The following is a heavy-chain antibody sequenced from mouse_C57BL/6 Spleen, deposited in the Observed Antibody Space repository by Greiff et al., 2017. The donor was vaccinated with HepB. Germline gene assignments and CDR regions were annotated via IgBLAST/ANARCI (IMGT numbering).Heavy chain of an antibody. CDR2: IYPGDGDT. J-gene: IGHJ3*01. CDR1: GYAFSSYW. D-gene: IGHD1-1*01. CDR3: ARSGITTVVAPY. V-gene: IGHV1-80*01. Sequence: VQLQQSGAELVKPGASVKISCKASGYAFSSYWMNWVKQRPGKGLEWIGQIYPGDGDTNYNGKFKGKATLTADKSSSTAYMQLSSLTSEDSAVYFCARSGITTVVAPYWGQGTLVTVSA.